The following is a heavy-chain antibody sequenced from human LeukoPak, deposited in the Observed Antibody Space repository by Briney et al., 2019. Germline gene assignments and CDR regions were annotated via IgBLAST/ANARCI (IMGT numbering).Heavy chain of an antibody. D-gene: IGHD2-2*01. CDR2: ISVNNGGT. CDR3: ATATQPRGYFLH. J-gene: IGHJ1*01. CDR1: GYTFTTYS. Sequence: ASVKVSCKASGYTFTTYSLAWVRQAPGQSLEWMGWISVNNGGTNYAQSFQDRVTLTRDTSTNTAYLELRSLRSDDTAIIYCATATQPRGYFLHWGQGTLVTVSS. V-gene: IGHV1-18*01.